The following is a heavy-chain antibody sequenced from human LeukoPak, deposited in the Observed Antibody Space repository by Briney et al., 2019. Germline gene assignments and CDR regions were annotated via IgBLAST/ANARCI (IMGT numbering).Heavy chain of an antibody. CDR1: GLTFSSHW. J-gene: IGHJ6*02. D-gene: IGHD3-22*01. Sequence: GGSLRLSCAASGLTFSSHWMHWVRQAPGKGLVWVSRITNDGSSTTYADSVKGRFTISRDNAKNMLYLQVNSLRAEDTAVYYCAKAAYYYDSPYGMDVWGQGTTVTVSS. CDR2: ITNDGSST. CDR3: AKAAYYYDSPYGMDV. V-gene: IGHV3-74*01.